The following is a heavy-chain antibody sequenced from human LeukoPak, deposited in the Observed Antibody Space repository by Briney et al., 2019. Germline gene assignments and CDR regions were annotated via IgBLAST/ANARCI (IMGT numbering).Heavy chain of an antibody. CDR3: AKKRAVAGTGDFDY. Sequence: GGSLRLSCAASGYTLSSHAVSWVPHAPGEGVEWVSGIGNKTHYADSVEGRFTISRNNGKNTLYLQMNSMRAEDTAVYYCAKKRAVAGTGDFDYWGQGTLVTVSS. CDR2: IGNKT. V-gene: IGHV3-23*01. J-gene: IGHJ4*02. CDR1: GYTLSSHA. D-gene: IGHD6-19*01.